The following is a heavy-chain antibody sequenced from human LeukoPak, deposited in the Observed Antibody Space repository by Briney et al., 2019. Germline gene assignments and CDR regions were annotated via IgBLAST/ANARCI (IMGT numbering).Heavy chain of an antibody. CDR2: IYYSGST. Sequence: SETLSLTCTVSGGSISSYYWSWIRQPPGKGLEWIGYIYYSGSTNYNPSLKSRVTISVDTSKNQFSLRLSSVTAADTGVYYCARRVDTAMEHSPFDSWGQGTLVTVSS. CDR3: ARRVDTAMEHSPFDS. J-gene: IGHJ4*02. V-gene: IGHV4-59*08. D-gene: IGHD5-18*01. CDR1: GGSISSYY.